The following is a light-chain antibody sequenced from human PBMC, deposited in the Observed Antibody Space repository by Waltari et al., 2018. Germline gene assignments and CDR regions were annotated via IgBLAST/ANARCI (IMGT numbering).Light chain of an antibody. CDR3: TSYTSSSTYV. V-gene: IGLV2-14*03. CDR1: SSDVGGYNY. CDR2: DVN. Sequence: QSALTQPASVSGSPGQSTTISCPGTSSDVGGYNYVSWYQHHPGKAPKLMIYDVNKRPSGVSDRFSGSKSGNTASLTISGLQTEDEADYYCTSYTSSSTYVFGIGTKVTVL. J-gene: IGLJ1*01.